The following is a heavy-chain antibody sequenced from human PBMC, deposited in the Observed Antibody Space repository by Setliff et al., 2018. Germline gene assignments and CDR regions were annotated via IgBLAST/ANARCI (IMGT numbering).Heavy chain of an antibody. J-gene: IGHJ4*02. CDR3: ASTPDGDLYYNFWSGYYLTLDY. Sequence: SETLSLTCTVSGGSISSRSYYWGWIRQPPGKGLEWIGSIYYSGSTYYNPSLKSRVTISVDTSKNQFSLKLSSVTAADTAVYYCASTPDGDLYYNFWSGYYLTLDYWGQGTLVTVSS. CDR1: GGSISSRSYY. CDR2: IYYSGST. V-gene: IGHV4-39*07. D-gene: IGHD3-3*01.